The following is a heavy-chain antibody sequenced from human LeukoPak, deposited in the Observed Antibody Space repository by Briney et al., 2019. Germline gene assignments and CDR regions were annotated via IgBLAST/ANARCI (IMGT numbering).Heavy chain of an antibody. CDR1: GGSISSSSYY. CDR3: ARDDFWNGPNWFDP. CDR2: IYYSGST. Sequence: KASETLSLTCTVSGGSISSSSYYWGWIRQPPGKGLEWIGSIYYSGSTYYNPSLKSRVTISVDTSKNQFSLKLSSVTAADTAVYYCARDDFWNGPNWFDPWGQGTLVTVSS. V-gene: IGHV4-39*02. J-gene: IGHJ5*02. D-gene: IGHD3-3*01.